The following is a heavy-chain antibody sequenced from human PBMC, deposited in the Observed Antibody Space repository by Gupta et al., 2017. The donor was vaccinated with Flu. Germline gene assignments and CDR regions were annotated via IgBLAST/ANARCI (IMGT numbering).Heavy chain of an antibody. J-gene: IGHJ4*02. V-gene: IGHV3-23*01. CDR2: VSGNGLTE. Sequence: EVQLLESGGGLAQPVEYLSLSCGASEFTFSSYAMSWVRQAPGKGLEWVVTVSGNGLTEYYPESGKGRFTISRDKSKNMLYLEMNRLRAEDTALYYCAEVRNVGTAHGFFDSWGQGALVTVSS. CDR3: AEVRNVGTAHGFFDS. D-gene: IGHD2-21*02. CDR1: EFTFSSYA.